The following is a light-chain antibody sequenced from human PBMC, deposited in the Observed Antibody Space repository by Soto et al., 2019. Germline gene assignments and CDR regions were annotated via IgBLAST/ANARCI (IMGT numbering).Light chain of an antibody. J-gene: IGKJ1*01. CDR1: QSVSNNY. Sequence: EIVLTQSPGTLSLSLGERAFLSCRASQSVSNNYLTWYHQKPGQAPRLLICGASSRATAIPARFTGSGSGTDFTLTIRRLEHEDCAVYYCQHYGSSPWTFGQGTKVEIK. CDR3: QHYGSSPWT. V-gene: IGKV3-20*01. CDR2: GAS.